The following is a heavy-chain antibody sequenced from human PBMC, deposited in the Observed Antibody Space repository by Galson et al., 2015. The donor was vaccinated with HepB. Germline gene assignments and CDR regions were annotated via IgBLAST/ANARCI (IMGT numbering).Heavy chain of an antibody. CDR3: VPWYSNRKYNWFDP. J-gene: IGHJ5*02. CDR1: GYTFTSYD. V-gene: IGHV1-8*01. CDR2: MNPNSGNT. Sequence: SVKVSCKASGYTFTSYDINWVRQATGQGLEWMGWMNPNSGNTGYAQKFQGRVTMTRNTSISTAYMELSSLRSEDTAVYYCVPWYSNRKYNWFDPWGQGTLVTVSS. D-gene: IGHD4-11*01.